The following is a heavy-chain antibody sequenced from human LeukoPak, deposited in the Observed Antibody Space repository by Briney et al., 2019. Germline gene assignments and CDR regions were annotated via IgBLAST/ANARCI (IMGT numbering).Heavy chain of an antibody. J-gene: IGHJ4*02. CDR1: GFTFSTYA. CDR3: AKYSVVAPTSKRDYFDH. CDR2: ISGGGGSA. Sequence: PGGSLRLSCAASGFTFSTYAMSWVRQAPGKGLEWVSSISGGGGSAYYADSVKGRFTISRDNSKNILYLDMNSLRAEDTAVFYCAKYSVVAPTSKRDYFDHWGQGTLVAASS. V-gene: IGHV3-23*01. D-gene: IGHD2-15*01.